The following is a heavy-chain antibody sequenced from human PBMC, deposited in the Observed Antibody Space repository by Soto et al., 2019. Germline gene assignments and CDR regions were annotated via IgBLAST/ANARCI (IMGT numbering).Heavy chain of an antibody. CDR1: GFTFGGSY. CDR2: ISPGSRYP. J-gene: IGHJ5*02. D-gene: IGHD2-15*01. V-gene: IGHV3-11*06. CDR3: VRGGGGGLFDP. Sequence: LRLSCAGSGFTFGGSYMSWIRQAPGKGLEWLSYISPGSRYPAYADSVKGRFTIFRDNAKRSLYLQMMSLTAEDTAIYYCVRGGGGGLFDPWGQGTMVTVSS.